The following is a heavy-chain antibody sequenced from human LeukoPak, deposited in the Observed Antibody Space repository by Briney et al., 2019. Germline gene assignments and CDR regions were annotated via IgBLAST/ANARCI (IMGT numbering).Heavy chain of an antibody. Sequence: ASVKVSCKASGDSFTGSDFYWVRQATGQGLEWMGWMNPNNGYTGYAQKFQGRVTMTRNTSISPAYMELSSLIFDDTAVYYCARGRRGGGYTLYYWGQGTQVAVAS. CDR1: GDSFTGSD. V-gene: IGHV1-8*01. CDR3: ARGRRGGGYTLYY. D-gene: IGHD6-25*01. CDR2: MNPNNGYT. J-gene: IGHJ1*01.